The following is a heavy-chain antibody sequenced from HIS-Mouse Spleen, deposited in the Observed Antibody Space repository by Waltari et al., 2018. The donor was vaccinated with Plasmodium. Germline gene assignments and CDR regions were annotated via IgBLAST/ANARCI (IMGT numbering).Heavy chain of an antibody. D-gene: IGHD1-26*01. CDR1: GFTFSSYS. CDR3: ARVNSGSYYWFDP. CDR2: ISSSSSTI. V-gene: IGHV3-48*01. Sequence: EVQLVESGGGLVQPGGSLRLPCAASGFTFSSYSMNWVRQGPGKGLEWVSYISSSSSTIYYADSVKGRFTISRDNAKNSLYLQMNSLRAEDTAVYYCARVNSGSYYWFDPWGQGTLVTVSA. J-gene: IGHJ5*02.